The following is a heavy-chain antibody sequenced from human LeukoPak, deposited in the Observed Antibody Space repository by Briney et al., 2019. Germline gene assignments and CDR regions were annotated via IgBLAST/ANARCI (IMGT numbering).Heavy chain of an antibody. Sequence: PGGSLRLSCAASGFTFSSYAMSWVRQAPGKGLEWVSTISGSGGRTYYADSVKGRFTISRDKSKNTLYLQMNSLRAEDTAVYYCANQYQLLLLRGPELEYFQHWGQGTLVTVSS. CDR2: ISGSGGRT. V-gene: IGHV3-23*01. J-gene: IGHJ1*01. CDR1: GFTFSSYA. CDR3: ANQYQLLLLRGPELEYFQH. D-gene: IGHD2-2*01.